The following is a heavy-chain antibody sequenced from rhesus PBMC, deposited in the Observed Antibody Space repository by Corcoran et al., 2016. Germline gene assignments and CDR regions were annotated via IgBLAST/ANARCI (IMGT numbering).Heavy chain of an antibody. V-gene: IGHV4-127*01. J-gene: IGHJ4*01. Sequence: QVQLQESGPGLVKPSETLSLTCAVSGYSISSGYGWSWIRQPPGKGLEWIGYSGGRGGSTNYNPSLKSRVTISKDPSKNQFSLKLGSVTAADTAVYYCARGIAASGRGAFWDYWGQGVLVTVSS. CDR1: GYSISSGYG. D-gene: IGHD6-31*01. CDR2: SGGRGGST. CDR3: ARGIAASGRGAFWDY.